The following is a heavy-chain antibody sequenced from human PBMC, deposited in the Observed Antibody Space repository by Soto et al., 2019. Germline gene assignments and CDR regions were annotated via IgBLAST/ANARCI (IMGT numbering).Heavy chain of an antibody. D-gene: IGHD3-22*01. J-gene: IGHJ1*01. V-gene: IGHV3-53*01. Sequence: EVQLVESGGGLIQPGGSLRLSCGASGFTMSSNYMNSVRQAPGKGLEWVSVIYSGGSTYYADSVKGRFTISRDNSKNTLYLQMNSLRAEDTAVYYCARDRVESGYPEYFQHWGQGTLVTVSS. CDR3: ARDRVESGYPEYFQH. CDR2: IYSGGST. CDR1: GFTMSSNY.